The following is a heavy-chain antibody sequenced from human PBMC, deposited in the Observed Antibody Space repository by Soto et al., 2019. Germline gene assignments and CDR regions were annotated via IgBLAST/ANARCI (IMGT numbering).Heavy chain of an antibody. J-gene: IGHJ5*02. CDR2: INHTGGT. CDR1: GGAVNGYY. V-gene: IGHV4-34*01. Sequence: LSLTCAVYGGAVNGYYWNWIRQPPGKGLAWIGEINHTGGTQYNPSLKSRVTMSVDTSKNQFSLRLSSVTAADTAIYYCATRITVFGLLIPPFDPWGQGTQVTVSS. CDR3: ATRITVFGLLIPPFDP. D-gene: IGHD3-3*01.